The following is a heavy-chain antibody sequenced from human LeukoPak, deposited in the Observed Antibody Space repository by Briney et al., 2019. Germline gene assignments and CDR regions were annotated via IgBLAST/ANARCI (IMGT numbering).Heavy chain of an antibody. Sequence: GGSLRLSCAASGFTFDDYDMSWVRQAPGKGLEWVSSISDSGGYTFYADSVKGRFTISRDNSKNTLYLQMNSLRAEDTAVYYCARGPSGYHNTGGQGTLVTVSS. D-gene: IGHD5-12*01. J-gene: IGHJ4*02. CDR3: ARGPSGYHNT. V-gene: IGHV3-23*01. CDR1: GFTFDDYD. CDR2: ISDSGGYT.